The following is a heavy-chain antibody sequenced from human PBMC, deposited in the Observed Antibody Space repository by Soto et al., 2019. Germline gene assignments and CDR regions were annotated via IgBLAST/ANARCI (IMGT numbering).Heavy chain of an antibody. D-gene: IGHD6-6*01. J-gene: IGHJ4*01. CDR2: VSAYNGER. CDR3: SRGTSIPASGDY. Sequence: QVQLVQSGAEVKKPGASVKVSCKASGYTFTNYGINWVRQAPGQGLEWLGWVSAYNGERRYAQRVQARVIMTTDTSTTTAYMEVRSLRSDDTAVYDCSRGTSIPASGDYWGQGTLVTVSS. V-gene: IGHV1-18*01. CDR1: GYTFTNYG.